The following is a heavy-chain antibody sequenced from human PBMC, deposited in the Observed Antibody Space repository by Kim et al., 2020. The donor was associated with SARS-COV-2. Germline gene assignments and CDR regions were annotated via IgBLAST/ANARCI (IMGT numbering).Heavy chain of an antibody. V-gene: IGHV4-28*03. CDR2: T. J-gene: IGHJ4*02. D-gene: IGHD1-26*01. CDR3: AREGMGATAFDY. Sequence: TYYIPSLNSRVTRSIDTSKNDFSLKLNAVTAADTAVYYCAREGMGATAFDYWGQGTPVTVSS.